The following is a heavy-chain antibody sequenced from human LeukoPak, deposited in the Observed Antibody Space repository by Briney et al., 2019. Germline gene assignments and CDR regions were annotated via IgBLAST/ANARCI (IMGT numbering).Heavy chain of an antibody. Sequence: GGSLRLSCAASGFTFSSYSMNWVRQAPGKGLEWVSSISSSSSYIYYADSVKGGFTISRDNSKNTLYLKMTRLRAEDTAVYYCAKTLEGGGSYRYRRNAFDIWGQGTMVTVSS. D-gene: IGHD3-16*02. CDR1: GFTFSSYS. CDR2: ISSSSSYI. J-gene: IGHJ3*02. V-gene: IGHV3-21*04. CDR3: AKTLEGGGSYRYRRNAFDI.